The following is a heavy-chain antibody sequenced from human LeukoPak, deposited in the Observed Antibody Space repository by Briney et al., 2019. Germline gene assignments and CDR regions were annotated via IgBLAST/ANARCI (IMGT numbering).Heavy chain of an antibody. Sequence: PSETLSLTCTVSGGSISSYYWSWIRQLPGKGLEWIGYIYYSGSTNYNPSLKSRVTISVDTSKNQFSLKLGSVTAADTAVYYCARGSWGFGELYYGMDVWGQGTTVTVSS. CDR2: IYYSGST. CDR3: ARGSWGFGELYYGMDV. CDR1: GGSISSYY. D-gene: IGHD3-10*01. V-gene: IGHV4-59*01. J-gene: IGHJ6*02.